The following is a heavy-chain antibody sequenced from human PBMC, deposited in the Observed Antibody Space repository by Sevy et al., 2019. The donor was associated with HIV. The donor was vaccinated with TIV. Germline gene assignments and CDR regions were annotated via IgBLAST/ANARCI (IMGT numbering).Heavy chain of an antibody. J-gene: IGHJ4*02. CDR1: GDTLRKPA. D-gene: IGHD3-10*01. V-gene: IGHV1-69*13. CDR2: IIPTFDTA. CDR3: ARAGENLYYSYYDY. Sequence: ASVKVSCKASGDTLRKPAISWERQAPGKGLEWMGGIIPTFDTANFPRKFQDRVTITADESTSTVYMELSSLRSEDTAVYYCARAGENLYYSYYDYWGQGTLVTVSS.